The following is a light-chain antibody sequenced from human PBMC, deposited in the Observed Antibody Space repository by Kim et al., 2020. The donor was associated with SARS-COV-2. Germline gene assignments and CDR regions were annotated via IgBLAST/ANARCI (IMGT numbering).Light chain of an antibody. V-gene: IGKV1-12*01. CDR2: TAS. CDR1: QGIVNL. Sequence: DIQMTQSPSMSASVGDRVTITCRASQGIVNLLAWYQQKPEKAPKLLISTASRLHSGVPSRFIGSGSGTEFTLTITSLQPEDFATYYCQQAHSFPLTFGGGTKLEI. CDR3: QQAHSFPLT. J-gene: IGKJ4*01.